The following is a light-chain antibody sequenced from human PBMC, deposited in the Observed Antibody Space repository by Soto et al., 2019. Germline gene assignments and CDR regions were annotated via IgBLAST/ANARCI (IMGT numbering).Light chain of an antibody. CDR2: SAS. CDR3: QKDNSVPPT. CDR1: QGINYY. Sequence: DIQMTQSPSSLSASVGDSVTITCRTSQGINYYLAWYQQKPGKAPNLLIYSASTLQSEVPSRFSGSGSGTEFTLTSSSLQPEDVATYYCQKDNSVPPTFGQGTKVEIK. V-gene: IGKV1-27*01. J-gene: IGKJ1*01.